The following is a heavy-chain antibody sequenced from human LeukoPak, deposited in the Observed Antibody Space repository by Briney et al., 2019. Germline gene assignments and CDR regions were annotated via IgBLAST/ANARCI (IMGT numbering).Heavy chain of an antibody. V-gene: IGHV1-46*01. CDR3: ARDNAADYDILTGYYSRESEYYFDY. J-gene: IGHJ4*02. CDR2: INPSGGST. CDR1: GYTFTSYY. D-gene: IGHD3-9*01. Sequence: ASVKVSCKASGYTFTSYYMHWVRQAPGQALEWMGIINPSGGSTSYAQKFQGRVTMTRDTSTSTVYMELSSLRSEDTAVYYCARDNAADYDILTGYYSRESEYYFDYWGQGTLVTVSS.